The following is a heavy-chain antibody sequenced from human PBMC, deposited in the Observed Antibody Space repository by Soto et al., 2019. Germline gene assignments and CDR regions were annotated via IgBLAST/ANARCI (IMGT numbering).Heavy chain of an antibody. CDR3: AKDIVITFGGVLSLDAFVI. CDR1: GFTFSSYG. V-gene: IGHV3-30*18. D-gene: IGHD3-16*01. Sequence: GGSLRLSCAASGFTFSSYGMHWVRQAPGKGLEWVAVISYDGSNKYYADSVKGRFTISRDNSKNTLYLQMNSLRAEDTAVYYCAKDIVITFGGVLSLDAFVI. CDR2: ISYDGSNK. J-gene: IGHJ3*02.